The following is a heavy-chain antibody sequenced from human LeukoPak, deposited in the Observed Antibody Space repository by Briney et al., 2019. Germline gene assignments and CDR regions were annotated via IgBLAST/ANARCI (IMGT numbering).Heavy chain of an antibody. V-gene: IGHV1-69*13. J-gene: IGHJ4*02. D-gene: IGHD6-13*01. CDR2: IIPIFGTA. CDR1: GGTFSSYA. CDR3: ARDRAIAAALLD. Sequence: SVKVSCTASGGTFSSYAISWVRQAPGQGLEWMGGIIPIFGTANYAQKFQGRVTITADESTSTAYMELSSLRSEDTAVYYCARDRAIAAALLDWGQGTLVTVSS.